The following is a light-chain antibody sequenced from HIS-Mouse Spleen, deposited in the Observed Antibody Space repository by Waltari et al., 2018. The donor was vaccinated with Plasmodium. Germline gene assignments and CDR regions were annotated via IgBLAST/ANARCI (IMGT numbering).Light chain of an antibody. CDR3: CSYAGSYTLV. V-gene: IGLV2-11*01. J-gene: IGLJ3*02. CDR1: SSAVGGYNY. CDR2: DVS. Sequence: QSALTQPRSVSGSPGQSATISCTGTSSAVGGYNYVSWYQQHPGKAPKLMFYDVSKRPSGVPDRFSGSKSGNTASLTISGLQAEDEADYYCCSYAGSYTLVFGGGTKLTVL.